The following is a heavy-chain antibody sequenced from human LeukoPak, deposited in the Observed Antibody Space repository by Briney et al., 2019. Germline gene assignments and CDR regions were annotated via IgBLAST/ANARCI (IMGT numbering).Heavy chain of an antibody. CDR1: GYSISSGYY. CDR2: IYHSGST. V-gene: IGHV4-38-2*01. Sequence: PSETLSLTCAVSGYSISSGYYWGWTRQPPGKGLEWIGSIYHSGSTYYNPSLKSRVTISVDTSKNQFSLKLSSVTAADTAVYYCARRAQNTAMVLVFDYWGQGTLVTVSS. J-gene: IGHJ4*02. D-gene: IGHD5-18*01. CDR3: ARRAQNTAMVLVFDY.